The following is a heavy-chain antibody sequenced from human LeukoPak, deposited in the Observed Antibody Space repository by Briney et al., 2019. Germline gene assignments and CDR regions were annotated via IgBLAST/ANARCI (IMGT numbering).Heavy chain of an antibody. J-gene: IGHJ3*02. CDR3: ARNQDYGVYNSVGAFDI. V-gene: IGHV3-33*01. Sequence: GRSLRLSCAASGFTFSSYGMHWVRQAPGKGLEWVAVIWYDGSNKYYADTVKGRFTISRDNSKNTLYLQMNSLRAEDTAVYYCARNQDYGVYNSVGAFDIWGQGTMVTVSS. CDR1: GFTFSSYG. CDR2: IWYDGSNK. D-gene: IGHD4-17*01.